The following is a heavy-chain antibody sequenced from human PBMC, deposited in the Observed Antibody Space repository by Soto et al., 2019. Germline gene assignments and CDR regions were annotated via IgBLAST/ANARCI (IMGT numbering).Heavy chain of an antibody. Sequence: ASVKVSCKVSGYTFTSYYMHWVRQAPGQGLEWMGIINPSGGSTSYAQKFQGRVTMTRDTSTSTVYMELSSLRSEDTAVYYCARGGGYCSSTSCPNYYYYYYMDVWGKGTTVTVSS. J-gene: IGHJ6*03. CDR3: ARGGGYCSSTSCPNYYYYYYMDV. D-gene: IGHD2-2*01. CDR2: INPSGGST. CDR1: GYTFTSYY. V-gene: IGHV1-46*03.